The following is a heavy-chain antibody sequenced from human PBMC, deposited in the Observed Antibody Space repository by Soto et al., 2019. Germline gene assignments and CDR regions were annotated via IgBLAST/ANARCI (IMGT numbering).Heavy chain of an antibody. CDR1: GFNLSHPW. J-gene: IGHJ4*02. CDR3: TTGLYYAILTRYHNFAY. CDR2: IKSKTDGGTA. D-gene: IGHD3-9*01. Sequence: GGSLRLSCVASGFNLSHPWMTWVRQAAGKGLEWVGRIKSKTDGGTADYAAPVKGRATISRDDSKNTVYLQMNSLKTEDTAVYYCTTGLYYAILTRYHNFAYWGQGALVTVYS. V-gene: IGHV3-15*01.